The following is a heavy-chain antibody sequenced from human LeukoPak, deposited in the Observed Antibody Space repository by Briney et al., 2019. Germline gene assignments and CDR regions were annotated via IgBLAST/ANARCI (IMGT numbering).Heavy chain of an antibody. CDR1: GLTFSSAR. D-gene: IGHD1-26*01. CDR3: ARDGSYKLDY. V-gene: IGHV3-74*01. Sequence: GGSLRLSCAASGLTFSSARMHWVRQTPGKGLVWISRIKSDGTATYADSVRGRFTISRDNAKNTLYLQMNNLRADDTGIYYCARDGSYKLDYWGQGALVTVSS. J-gene: IGHJ4*02. CDR2: IKSDGTA.